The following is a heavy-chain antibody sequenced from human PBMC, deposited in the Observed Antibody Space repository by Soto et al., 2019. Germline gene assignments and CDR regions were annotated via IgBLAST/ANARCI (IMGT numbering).Heavy chain of an antibody. V-gene: IGHV1-69*02. Sequence: SVKVSCKAFGGTFSSYTISWVRQAPGQGLEWMGRVIPILGIANYAQKFQGRVTITADKSTSTAYMELSSLRSEDTAVYYCARAVVPAAMLAFDIWGQGTMVTVSS. J-gene: IGHJ3*02. CDR1: GGTFSSYT. CDR2: VIPILGIA. CDR3: ARAVVPAAMLAFDI. D-gene: IGHD2-2*01.